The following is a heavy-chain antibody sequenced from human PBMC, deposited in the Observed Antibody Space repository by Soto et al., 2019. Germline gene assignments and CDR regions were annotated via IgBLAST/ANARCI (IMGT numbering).Heavy chain of an antibody. CDR1: GFTVSSNY. CDR2: IYSGGST. Sequence: EVQLVETGGGLIQPGGSLRLSCAASGFTVSSNYMSWVRQAPGKGLEWVSVIYSGGSTVYSDSVRGRFTISRDNSKNTLYPQMKSLRAEDTAVYYCARDPPATRHGMDVWGQGTTVTVSS. V-gene: IGHV3-53*02. CDR3: ARDPPATRHGMDV. J-gene: IGHJ6*02.